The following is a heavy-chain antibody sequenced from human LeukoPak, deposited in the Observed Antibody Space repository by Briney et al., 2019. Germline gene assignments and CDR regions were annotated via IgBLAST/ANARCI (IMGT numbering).Heavy chain of an antibody. CDR2: ISHSGNT. Sequence: PSETLSLTCTVSDGTINSTAHYWSWVRQPPGKGLEWIGYISHSGNTYYNPSLKSRVTISLDTSKNQFSLKLSSVTAADTAVYYCAIIPAAGHGTYYFDYWGQGTLVTVSS. V-gene: IGHV4-30-4*01. J-gene: IGHJ4*02. CDR3: AIIPAAGHGTYYFDY. CDR1: DGTINSTAHY. D-gene: IGHD6-13*01.